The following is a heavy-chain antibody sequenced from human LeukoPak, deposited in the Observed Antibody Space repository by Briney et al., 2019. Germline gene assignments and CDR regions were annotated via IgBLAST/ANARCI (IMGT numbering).Heavy chain of an antibody. D-gene: IGHD3-22*01. CDR2: ISYDGSNK. CDR3: ARDSDYCDSSGGNWFDP. CDR1: GFTFSSYA. Sequence: GGSLRLSCAASGFTFSSYAMHWVRQAPGKGLEWVAVISYDGSNKYYADSVKGRFTISRDNSKNTLYLQMNSLRAEDTAVYYCARDSDYCDSSGGNWFDPWGQGTLVTASS. J-gene: IGHJ5*02. V-gene: IGHV3-30-3*01.